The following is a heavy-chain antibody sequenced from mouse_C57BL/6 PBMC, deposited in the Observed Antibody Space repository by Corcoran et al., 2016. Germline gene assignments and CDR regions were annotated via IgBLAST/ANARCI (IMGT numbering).Heavy chain of an antibody. CDR3: ARRYYGSSLAWFAY. Sequence: EVHLQQSGPELVKPGASVKIPCKASGYTFTDYNMDWVKQSHGKSLKWIGDINPNNGGTIYNQKFKGKVTLTVDKSSSTAYMELRSLTSEDTAVYYCARRYYGSSLAWFAYWGQGTLVTVSA. V-gene: IGHV1-18*01. CDR2: INPNNGGT. J-gene: IGHJ3*01. CDR1: GYTFTDYN. D-gene: IGHD1-1*01.